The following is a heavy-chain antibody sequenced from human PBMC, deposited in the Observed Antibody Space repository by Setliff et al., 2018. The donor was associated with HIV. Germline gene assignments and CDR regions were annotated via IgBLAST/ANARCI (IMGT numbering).Heavy chain of an antibody. J-gene: IGHJ4*02. V-gene: IGHV1-69*05. CDR2: IIPIFGTA. D-gene: IGHD3-10*01. CDR1: GGTFSSYA. Sequence: SVKVSCKASGGTFSSYAISWVRQAPGQGLEWMGGIIPIFGTANYAQKFQGRVTITTDESTSTAYMELRSLRSDDTAVYYCARRGNYYASAFDYWGQGTLVTVSS. CDR3: ARRGNYYASAFDY.